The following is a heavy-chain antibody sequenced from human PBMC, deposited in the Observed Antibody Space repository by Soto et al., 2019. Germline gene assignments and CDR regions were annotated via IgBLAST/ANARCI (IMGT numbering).Heavy chain of an antibody. CDR1: GGSISPYY. Sequence: QVQLQESGPGLVKPSETLSLTCTVSGGSISPYYWSWIRQSPGKGLEWIGYIHYSGSTNYSPSLLSRVTMSVDTSRNQFSLKLSSVTAADTAVYYCARSIDGSVYYFSNCWGQGTLVSVSS. V-gene: IGHV4-59*01. CDR2: IHYSGST. J-gene: IGHJ4*02. D-gene: IGHD3-22*01. CDR3: ARSIDGSVYYFSNC.